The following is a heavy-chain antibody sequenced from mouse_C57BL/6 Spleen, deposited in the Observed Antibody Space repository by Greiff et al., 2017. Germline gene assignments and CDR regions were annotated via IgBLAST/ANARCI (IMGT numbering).Heavy chain of an antibody. CDR2: ISYDGSN. CDR1: GYSITSGYY. D-gene: IGHD2-3*01. Sequence: EVQLVESGPGLVKPSQSLSLTCSVTGYSITSGYYWNWIRQFPGNKLEWMGYISYDGSNNYNPSLKNRISITRDTSKNQFFLKLNSVTTEDTATYYCARRGGWLLDYFDYWGQGTTLTVSS. CDR3: ARRGGWLLDYFDY. V-gene: IGHV3-6*01. J-gene: IGHJ2*01.